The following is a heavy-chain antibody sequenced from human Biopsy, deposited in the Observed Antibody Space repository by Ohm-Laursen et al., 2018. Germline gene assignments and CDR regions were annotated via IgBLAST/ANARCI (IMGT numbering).Heavy chain of an antibody. CDR3: TNHYCGGITCLMNF. CDR1: GFTVYNNY. J-gene: IGHJ4*02. V-gene: IGHV3-66*01. CDR2: IYSGGDT. Sequence: SLRLSCAASGFTVYNNYMTWVRQAPGKGLEWVSLIYSGGDTRYADSVKGRFTISRDSSKNTLYLQMNSLRVEDMAVYFCTNHYCGGITCLMNFWGQGTLVTVSS. D-gene: IGHD2-21*01.